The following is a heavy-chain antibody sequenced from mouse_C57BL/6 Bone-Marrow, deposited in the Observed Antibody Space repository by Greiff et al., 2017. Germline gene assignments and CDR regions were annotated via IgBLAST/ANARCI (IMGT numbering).Heavy chain of an antibody. J-gene: IGHJ4*01. Sequence: QVHVKQSGAELARPGASVKLSCKASGYTFTSYGISWVKQRPGQGLEWIGEIYPRSGNTYYNEKFKGKATLTADKSSSTAYMELRSLTSEDSAVYFCARSGWLLRYAMDYWGQGTAVTVSA. CDR1: GYTFTSYG. D-gene: IGHD2-3*01. CDR3: ARSGWLLRYAMDY. CDR2: IYPRSGNT. V-gene: IGHV1-81*01.